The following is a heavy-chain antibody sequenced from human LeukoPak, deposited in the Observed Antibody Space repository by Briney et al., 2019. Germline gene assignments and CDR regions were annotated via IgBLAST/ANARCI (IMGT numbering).Heavy chain of an antibody. CDR2: INHSGST. D-gene: IGHD2-2*03. V-gene: IGHV4-34*01. Sequence: PSETLSLTCAVYGGSFSGYYWSWIRQPPGKGLEWVGDINHSGSTNYSPSLKSRVTISVDTSKNQFSLKLSSVTAADTAVYYCARLDIVVVPAAILGWFDPWGQGTLVTVSS. CDR1: GGSFSGYY. CDR3: ARLDIVVVPAAILGWFDP. J-gene: IGHJ5*02.